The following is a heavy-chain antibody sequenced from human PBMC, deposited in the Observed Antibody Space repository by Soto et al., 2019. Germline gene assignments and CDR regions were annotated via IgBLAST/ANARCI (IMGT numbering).Heavy chain of an antibody. CDR2: TYWDDDK. CDR3: AHRQRTVYFDY. J-gene: IGHJ4*02. V-gene: IGHV2-5*02. D-gene: IGHD4-17*01. CDR1: GFSLSTSGVG. Sequence: QITLKESGPPLVKSTQTLTLTCTFSGFSLSTSGVGVGWIRQPPGKALEWLALTYWDDDKRYRPSLKSRLTITKDTSKNQVVLTMTNMAPVDTATYYCAHRQRTVYFDYWGQGTLVTVSS.